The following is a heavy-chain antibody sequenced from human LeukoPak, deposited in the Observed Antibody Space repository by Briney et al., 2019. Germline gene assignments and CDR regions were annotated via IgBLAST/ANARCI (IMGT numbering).Heavy chain of an antibody. J-gene: IGHJ4*02. CDR2: IYHSGST. CDR1: GGSISSGGYS. CDR3: ARHPTSGSNFDY. D-gene: IGHD1-26*01. Sequence: SQTLSLTCAVSGGSISSGGYSWSWIRQPPGKGLEWIGYIYHSGSTYYNPSLKSRVTISVDTSKNQFSLELSSVTAADTAVYYCARHPTSGSNFDYWGQGTLVTVSS. V-gene: IGHV4-30-2*01.